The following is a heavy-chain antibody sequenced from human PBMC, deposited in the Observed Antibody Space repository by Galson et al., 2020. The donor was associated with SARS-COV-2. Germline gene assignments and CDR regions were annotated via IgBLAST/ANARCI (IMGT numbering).Heavy chain of an antibody. Sequence: TGGSLRLSCAASGFSFSSHYMHWVRQAPGKGLECVSVIHGDGSQTDYADSVKGRFTIFRDNARNTLYLQMNSLGAEDMALYYCVRGTTNWNGLDVWGQGTLVTVSS. D-gene: IGHD1-1*01. V-gene: IGHV3-74*01. J-gene: IGHJ4*02. CDR2: IHGDGSQT. CDR1: GFSFSSHY. CDR3: VRGTTNWNGLDV.